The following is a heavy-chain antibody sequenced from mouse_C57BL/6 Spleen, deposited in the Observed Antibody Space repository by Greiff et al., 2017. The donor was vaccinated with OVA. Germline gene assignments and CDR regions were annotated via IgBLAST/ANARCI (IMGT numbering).Heavy chain of an antibody. Sequence: QVQLQQPGAELVKPGASVKLSCKASGYTFTSYWMQWVKQRPGQGLEWIGEIDPSDSYTNYTQKFKGKATLTVDTSSSTAYMQLSSLTSEDSAVYYCARRGIYYGNFYYFDYWGQGTTLTVSS. D-gene: IGHD2-1*01. CDR1: GYTFTSYW. V-gene: IGHV1-50*01. J-gene: IGHJ2*01. CDR3: ARRGIYYGNFYYFDY. CDR2: IDPSDSYT.